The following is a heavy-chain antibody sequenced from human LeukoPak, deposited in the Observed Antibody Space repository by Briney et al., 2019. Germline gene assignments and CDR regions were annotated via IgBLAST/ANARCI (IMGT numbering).Heavy chain of an antibody. V-gene: IGHV4-34*01. D-gene: IGHD2-2*01. J-gene: IGHJ6*02. CDR3: ARLPGHCSSATCFGYYAMDV. Sequence: SETLSLTCAVYGGSFSGYYWSWIRQPPGTGLEWLGTFYYNGITNYNPSLKSRVTISVDTSKNQFSLDLSSVTAADTAVYYCARLPGHCSSATCFGYYAMDVWGQGTTVTVSS. CDR2: FYYNGIT. CDR1: GGSFSGYY.